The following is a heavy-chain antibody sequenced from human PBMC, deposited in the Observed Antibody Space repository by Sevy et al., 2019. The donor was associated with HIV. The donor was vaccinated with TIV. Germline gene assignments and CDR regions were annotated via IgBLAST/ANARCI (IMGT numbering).Heavy chain of an antibody. CDR1: GFTFSSYA. Sequence: GGSLRLSCAASGFTFSSYAMSWVRQAPGKGLEWVSAISGSGGSTYYADSVKGRFTISRDNAKNSLYLQMNSLRPEDTAVYYCARDRCTITSCHEGNWFDPWGQGTLVTVSS. CDR3: ARDRCTITSCHEGNWFDP. CDR2: ISGSGGST. V-gene: IGHV3-23*01. J-gene: IGHJ5*02. D-gene: IGHD2-2*01.